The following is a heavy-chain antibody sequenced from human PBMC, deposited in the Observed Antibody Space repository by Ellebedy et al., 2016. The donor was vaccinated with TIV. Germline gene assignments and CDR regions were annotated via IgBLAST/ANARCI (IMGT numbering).Heavy chain of an antibody. CDR3: AKEATARASSYFDS. J-gene: IGHJ4*02. CDR2: ISHDGSVK. CDR1: GFTFSDYG. Sequence: GESLKISCAASGFTFSDYGMQWVRQTPGKGLEWMAVISHDGSVKIYADSVRGRFSISRDTSTNTLHLQMNSLRAEDTALYYCAKEATARASSYFDSWGQGILVTVSS. V-gene: IGHV3-30*18.